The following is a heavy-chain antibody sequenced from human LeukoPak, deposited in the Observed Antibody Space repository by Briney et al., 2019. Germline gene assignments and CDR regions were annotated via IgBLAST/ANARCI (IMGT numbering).Heavy chain of an antibody. J-gene: IGHJ6*03. V-gene: IGHV1-18*01. Sequence: ASVKVSCKASGGTFSSYAISWVRQAPGQGLEWMGWISAYNGNTNYAQKLQGRVTMTTDTSTSTAYMELRSLRSDDTAVYYCARGYSSGWWHYYYYMDVWGKGTTVTISS. CDR2: ISAYNGNT. D-gene: IGHD6-19*01. CDR1: GGTFSSYA. CDR3: ARGYSSGWWHYYYYMDV.